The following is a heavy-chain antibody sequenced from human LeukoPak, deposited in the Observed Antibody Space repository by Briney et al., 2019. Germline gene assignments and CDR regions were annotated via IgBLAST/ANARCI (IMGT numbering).Heavy chain of an antibody. CDR2: IKSDGSEK. V-gene: IGHV3-7*04. D-gene: IGHD4-11*01. Sequence: GGSLRLSCAASGFTFSSYWMSWVRQAPGKGLEWVAHIKSDGSEKYYVDSVKGRFTISRDNAKNSLYLPMNSLRAEDTAVYYYARNSRYSFDIWGQGTMVTVSS. CDR3: ARNSRYSFDI. J-gene: IGHJ3*02. CDR1: GFTFSSYW.